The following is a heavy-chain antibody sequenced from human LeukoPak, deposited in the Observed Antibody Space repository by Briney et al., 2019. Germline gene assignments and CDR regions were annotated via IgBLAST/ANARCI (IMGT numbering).Heavy chain of an antibody. J-gene: IGHJ4*02. Sequence: GGSLRLSCAASGFTFSSYWMSWVRQAPGKGLEWVANIKQDGSEKYYVDSVKGRFTISRDNAKNSLYLQMNSLRAEDTAVYYYARELDGYYDSSGYYNVFDYWGQGTLVTVSS. CDR1: GFTFSSYW. CDR2: IKQDGSEK. CDR3: ARELDGYYDSSGYYNVFDY. V-gene: IGHV3-7*03. D-gene: IGHD3-22*01.